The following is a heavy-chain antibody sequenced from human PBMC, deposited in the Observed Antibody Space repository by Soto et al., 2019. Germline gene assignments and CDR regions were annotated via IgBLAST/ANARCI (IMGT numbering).Heavy chain of an antibody. CDR3: ARGLSGPFDY. J-gene: IGHJ4*02. Sequence: GGSVRLSCAASGFTFSSYAMHWVRQAPGKGLEWVAVISYDGSNKYYADSVKGRFTISRDNSKNTLYLQMNSLRAEDTAVYYCARGLSGPFDYWGQGTLVTVSS. CDR2: ISYDGSNK. CDR1: GFTFSSYA. V-gene: IGHV3-30-3*01. D-gene: IGHD3-3*01.